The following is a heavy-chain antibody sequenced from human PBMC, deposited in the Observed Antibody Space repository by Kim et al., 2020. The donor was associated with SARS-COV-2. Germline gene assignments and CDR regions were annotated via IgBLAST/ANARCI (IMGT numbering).Heavy chain of an antibody. J-gene: IGHJ4*02. V-gene: IGHV3-11*04. CDR1: GFTFTDYY. Sequence: GGSLRLSCAASGFTFTDYYMTWIRQAPGKGLEWVSYISGGNVIYYADSVKGRFTVSRDNAENSLYLQMNSLRAEDTAVYYCARVHYYDTSGYYPFDCWGQGTLVTVSS. CDR2: ISGGNVI. CDR3: ARVHYYDTSGYYPFDC. D-gene: IGHD3-22*01.